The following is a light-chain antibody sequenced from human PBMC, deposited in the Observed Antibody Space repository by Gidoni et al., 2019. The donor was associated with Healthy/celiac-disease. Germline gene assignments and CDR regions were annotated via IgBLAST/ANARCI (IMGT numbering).Light chain of an antibody. J-gene: IGLJ2*01. CDR3: QSYDSRLSGPL. V-gene: IGLV1-40*01. CDR1: SANIWAGYD. CDR2: GNS. Sequence: QSVLPPPPSLSTSPAPRVTLACTGSSANIWAGYDVHWYPQLPGKAPKLLIYGNSNRPSGVPDRFSGSKSGTSASLAITGLQAEDEADYYCQSYDSRLSGPLFGGGTKLTVL.